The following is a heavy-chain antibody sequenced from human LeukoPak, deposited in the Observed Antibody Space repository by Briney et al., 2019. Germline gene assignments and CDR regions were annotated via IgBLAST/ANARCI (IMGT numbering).Heavy chain of an antibody. CDR1: GGSFSGYY. CDR3: ARGDDYAFDY. V-gene: IGHV4-34*01. Sequence: SETLSLTCAVYGGSFSGYYWSWIRQPPGKGLEWIGEINHRGSTNYNPSLKSRVTISVDTSKNQFSLKLSSVTAADTAVYYCARGDDYAFDYWGQGTLVTVSS. J-gene: IGHJ4*02. CDR2: INHRGST. D-gene: IGHD4-17*01.